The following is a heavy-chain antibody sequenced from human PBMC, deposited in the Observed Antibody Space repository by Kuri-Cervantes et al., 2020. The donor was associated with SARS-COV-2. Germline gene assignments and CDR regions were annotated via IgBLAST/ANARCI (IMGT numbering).Heavy chain of an antibody. CDR3: ARYGAVERDYYYYYGMDV. J-gene: IGHJ6*02. CDR1: GFTVSSNY. D-gene: IGHD1-1*01. CDR2: IYSGGST. V-gene: IGHV3-66*01. Sequence: GGSLRLSCAASGFTVSSNYMSWVRQAPGKGLEWVSVIYSGGSTYYADSVKGRFTISRDNSKNTLYLQVNSLRAEDTAVYYCARYGAVERDYYYYYGMDVRGQGTTVTVSS.